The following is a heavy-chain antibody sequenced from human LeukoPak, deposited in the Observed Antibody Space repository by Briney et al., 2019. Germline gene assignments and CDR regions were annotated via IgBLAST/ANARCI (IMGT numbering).Heavy chain of an antibody. Sequence: AASVKVSCKASGYTFTSYGISWVRQAPGQGLEWMGWISAYNGNTNYAQKLQGRVTMTTDTSTSTAYMELRSLRSDDTAVYYCARDRSPWAAPGDAFDIWGQGTMVTVSS. CDR3: ARDRSPWAAPGDAFDI. CDR1: GYTFTSYG. J-gene: IGHJ3*02. D-gene: IGHD6-25*01. V-gene: IGHV1-18*01. CDR2: ISAYNGNT.